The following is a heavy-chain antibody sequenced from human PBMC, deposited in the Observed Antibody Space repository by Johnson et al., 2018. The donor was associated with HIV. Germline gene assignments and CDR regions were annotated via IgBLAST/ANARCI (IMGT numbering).Heavy chain of an antibody. D-gene: IGHD6-6*01. Sequence: QVQLVESGGGVVQPGRSLRLSCAVSGFTFSSFGMHWVRQAPGKGLEWVAVISYDGSNKYYADSVKGRFTISRDNSKNTLYLQMNSLRAEDTAVYYCARDGSQLADAFDIWGQGTMVTVSS. V-gene: IGHV3-30*03. J-gene: IGHJ3*02. CDR1: GFTFSSFG. CDR3: ARDGSQLADAFDI. CDR2: ISYDGSNK.